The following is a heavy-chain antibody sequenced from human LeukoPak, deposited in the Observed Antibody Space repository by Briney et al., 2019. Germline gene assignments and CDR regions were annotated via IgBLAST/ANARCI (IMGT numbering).Heavy chain of an antibody. D-gene: IGHD3-22*01. CDR2: IWYDGSNK. CDR3: ARDSGRYYYDSSGYYY. Sequence: GGSLRLSCAASGFTFSSYGMHWVRQAPGKGLEWVAVIWYDGSNKYYADSVKGRFTISRDNSKNTLYLQMNSLRAEDTAVYYCARDSGRYYYDSSGYYYWGQGTLVTVSS. CDR1: GFTFSSYG. J-gene: IGHJ4*02. V-gene: IGHV3-33*01.